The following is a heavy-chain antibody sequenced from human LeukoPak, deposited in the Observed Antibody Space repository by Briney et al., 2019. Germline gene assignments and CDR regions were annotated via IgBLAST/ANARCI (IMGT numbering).Heavy chain of an antibody. CDR1: GGSFSGYY. D-gene: IGHD6-13*01. CDR2: INHSGST. J-gene: IGHJ4*02. CDR3: ARAGGKAPSSSLYYFDY. V-gene: IGHV4-34*01. Sequence: SETLSLTCAVYGGSFSGYYWSWIRQPPGKGLEWIGEINHSGSTNYNPSLKSRVTISVDTSKNQFSLKLSSATAADTAVYYCARAGGKAPSSSLYYFDYWGQGTLVTVSS.